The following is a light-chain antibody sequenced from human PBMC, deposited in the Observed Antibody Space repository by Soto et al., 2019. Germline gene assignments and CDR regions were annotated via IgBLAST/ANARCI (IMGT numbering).Light chain of an antibody. Sequence: DIQMTQSPSTLSASVGDRVTITCRASQSISSWLAWYQQKPGKAPKLLIYDASSLESGVPSRFSDSGSGTEFTLTISSLQPDDFATYYCQRDKTFGQGTKVEIK. CDR2: DAS. V-gene: IGKV1-5*01. J-gene: IGKJ1*01. CDR3: QRDKT. CDR1: QSISSW.